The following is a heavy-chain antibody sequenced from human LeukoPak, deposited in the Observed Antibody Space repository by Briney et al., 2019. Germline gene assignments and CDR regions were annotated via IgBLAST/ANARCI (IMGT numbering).Heavy chain of an antibody. CDR2: IYYSGST. CDR1: GGSISSYY. Sequence: SETLSLTCTVSGGSISSYYWSWIREPPGKGLEWIGYIYYSGSTNYNPSLKSRVTISVDTSKNQFSLKLSSVTAADTAVYYCASHYYDSSGYPHWGQGTLVTVSS. CDR3: ASHYYDSSGYPH. J-gene: IGHJ4*02. V-gene: IGHV4-59*08. D-gene: IGHD3-22*01.